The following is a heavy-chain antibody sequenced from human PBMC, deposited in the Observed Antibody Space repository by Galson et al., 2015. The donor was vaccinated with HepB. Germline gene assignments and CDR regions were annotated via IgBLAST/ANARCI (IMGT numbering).Heavy chain of an antibody. CDR1: GYSFSSYG. CDR3: ARDRRSVSGSAAGNWFDP. Sequence: SVKVSCKASGYSFSSYGISWVRQAPGQGLEWMGWISVYNGDTNYAEKLQGRVTLTTGTSSSTAYMELRSLRSDDTAVYYCARDRRSVSGSAAGNWFDPWGQGTLVTVSS. V-gene: IGHV1-18*04. J-gene: IGHJ5*02. D-gene: IGHD6-13*01. CDR2: ISVYNGDT.